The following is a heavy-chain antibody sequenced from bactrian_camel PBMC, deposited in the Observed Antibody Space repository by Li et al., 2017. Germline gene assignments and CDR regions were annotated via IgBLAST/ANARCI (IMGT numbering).Heavy chain of an antibody. CDR1: GYTYSAYC. CDR2: IYTGSGNT. CDR3: AAALRWVGCPTDPHFPY. J-gene: IGHJ4*01. D-gene: IGHD5*01. Sequence: VQLVESGGGSVQAGGSLRLACVVTGYTYSAYCFAYFRQPPGKEREGVARIYTGSGNTYYADSVKGRFTISQDNAKNTVYLQMNSLKPEDTAMYYCAAALRWVGCPTDPHFPYWGQGTQVTVS. V-gene: IGHV3S40*01.